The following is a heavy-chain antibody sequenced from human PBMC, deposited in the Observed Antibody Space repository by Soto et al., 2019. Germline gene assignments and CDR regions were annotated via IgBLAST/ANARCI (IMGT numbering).Heavy chain of an antibody. CDR1: GGSISPYD. CDR3: AREVRRLYYYGSGSPESPVGYGMDV. D-gene: IGHD3-10*01. Sequence: PSETLSLTCSVSGGSISPYDWSWIRQPPGKGLEWIGYVYYTGSTNYNPSLKSRVTISVDTSKNQFSLKLSSVTAADTAVYYCAREVRRLYYYGSGSPESPVGYGMDVWGQGTTVTVSS. CDR2: VYYTGST. V-gene: IGHV4-59*12. J-gene: IGHJ6*02.